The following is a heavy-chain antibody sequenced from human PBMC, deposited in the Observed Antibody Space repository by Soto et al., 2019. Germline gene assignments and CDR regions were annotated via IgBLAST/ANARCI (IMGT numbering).Heavy chain of an antibody. Sequence: SVKVTCKDSGGTLCSNASRLVRQAPGQRLEWMGGIIPILGTANYAQKFQGRVTITADESTSTAYMELSSLRSEDTAVYYCARESRYCSGGSCYFLPGIDYWGQGTLVTVSS. V-gene: IGHV1-69*13. D-gene: IGHD2-15*01. CDR2: IIPILGTA. J-gene: IGHJ4*02. CDR3: ARESRYCSGGSCYFLPGIDY. CDR1: GGTLCSNA.